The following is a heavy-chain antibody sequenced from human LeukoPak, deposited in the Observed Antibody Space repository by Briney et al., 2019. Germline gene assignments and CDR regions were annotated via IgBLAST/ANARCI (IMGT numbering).Heavy chain of an antibody. CDR2: ISSYNGNT. CDR1: GYTFTSYV. V-gene: IGHV1-18*04. J-gene: IGHJ6*04. CDR3: ARLIVVVVDGVDYYYGMDV. D-gene: IGHD2-15*01. Sequence: ASVKVSFKASGYTFTSYVISWVRQAPGQGLEWMGWISSYNGNTNYAQKLQGRVTMTTDTSTSTAYTELRSLRSDDTAVYCCARLIVVVVDGVDYYYGMDVWGKGTTVTVSS.